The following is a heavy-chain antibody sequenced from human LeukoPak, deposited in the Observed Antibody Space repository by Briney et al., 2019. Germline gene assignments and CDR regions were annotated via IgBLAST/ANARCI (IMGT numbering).Heavy chain of an antibody. CDR1: GFTFSSYW. D-gene: IGHD3-16*01. CDR3: ARVPFASPPPDY. J-gene: IGHJ4*02. CDR2: INTDGSST. V-gene: IGHV3-74*01. Sequence: PGGSLRLSCAASGFTFSSYWMHWVRQAPGKGLVWVSRINTDGSSTSYADSVKGRFTISRDNAKNTLYLQMNSLRAEDTAVYYCARVPFASPPPDYWGQGTLVTVSS.